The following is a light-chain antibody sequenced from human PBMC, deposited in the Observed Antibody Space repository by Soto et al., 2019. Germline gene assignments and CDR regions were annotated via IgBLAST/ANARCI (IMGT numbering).Light chain of an antibody. Sequence: DIQMTQSPSTLSASVGARVPITCRASQSIGSWLAWFQQKPGKAPKLLIYDASSLESGVPSRFSGSGSGTEFTLTISSLQPDDFATYYCQQYNSDPWTFGQGTKVDIK. CDR3: QQYNSDPWT. CDR2: DAS. J-gene: IGKJ1*01. CDR1: QSIGSW. V-gene: IGKV1-5*01.